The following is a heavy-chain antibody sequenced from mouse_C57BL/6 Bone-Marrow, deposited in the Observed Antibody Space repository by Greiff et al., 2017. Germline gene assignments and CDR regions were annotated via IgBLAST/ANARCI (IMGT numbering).Heavy chain of an antibody. CDR3: ARGLL. J-gene: IGHJ3*01. CDR2: ISYDGSN. D-gene: IGHD2-13*01. V-gene: IGHV3-6*01. CDR1: GYSITSGYY. Sequence: ESGPGLVKPSQSLSLTCSVTGYSITSGYYWNWIRQFPGNKLEWMGYISYDGSNNYNPSLKNRISITRDTSKHQFFLKLNSVTTEDTATYYCARGLLWGQGTLVTVSA.